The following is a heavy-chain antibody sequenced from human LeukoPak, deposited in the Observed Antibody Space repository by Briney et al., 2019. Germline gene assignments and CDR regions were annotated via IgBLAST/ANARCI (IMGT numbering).Heavy chain of an antibody. CDR1: GFTFSNFD. Sequence: PGTSLRLSCSASGFTFSNFDFHWVRQAPGKGLEWVAVISYDGANEYYADSVKGRFTISRDDSMSAVFLQMNSLRAEDSASYYCKTHPIASAGPIYDAFDVWGQGTRVTVS. D-gene: IGHD6-13*01. V-gene: IGHV3-30*03. CDR3: KTHPIASAGPIYDAFDV. J-gene: IGHJ3*01. CDR2: ISYDGANE.